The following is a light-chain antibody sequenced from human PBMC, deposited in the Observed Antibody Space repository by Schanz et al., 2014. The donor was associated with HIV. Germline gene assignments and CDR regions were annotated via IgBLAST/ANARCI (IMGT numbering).Light chain of an antibody. CDR1: SGDVGRYDY. CDR2: DVT. V-gene: IGLV2-14*03. CDR3: CSYAGSWV. J-gene: IGLJ3*02. Sequence: QSVLTQPASVSGSLGQSITISCTGTSGDVGRYDYVSWYQQHPGQAPKLLIYDVTYRPSGISNRFSGSKSGYTASLTISGLQADDEADYYCCSYAGSWVFGGGTKLTVL.